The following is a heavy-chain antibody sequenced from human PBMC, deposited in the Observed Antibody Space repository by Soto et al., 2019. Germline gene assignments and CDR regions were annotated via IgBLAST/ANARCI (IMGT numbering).Heavy chain of an antibody. J-gene: IGHJ4*02. V-gene: IGHV4-30-4*01. CDR1: GGSISSGNFS. CDR3: AHDSHGGNTYFDL. CDR2: VYFSGRT. Sequence: VQLQESGPGLVRPSETLSLTSTVSGGSISSGNFSWSWISQPPGKGLEWIGCVYFSGRTSYSPSLKSRLAISLNTSNNKFSLKLTSVTAADTAVYYCAHDSHGGNTYFDLWGQGALVTVSS. D-gene: IGHD1-26*01.